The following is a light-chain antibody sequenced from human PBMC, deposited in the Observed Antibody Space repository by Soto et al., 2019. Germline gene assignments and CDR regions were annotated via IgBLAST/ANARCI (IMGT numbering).Light chain of an antibody. CDR1: QSVTSN. CDR2: GAS. Sequence: EIVMTQSPVTLSVSPGERATLSCRASQSVTSNLAWYQQKPGQAPRLLIYGASTRATGIPARFSGSGSGTEFTLPISNLQSEDFAIYYCQQFNDWPRTFGQGTKVDIK. J-gene: IGKJ1*01. V-gene: IGKV3-15*01. CDR3: QQFNDWPRT.